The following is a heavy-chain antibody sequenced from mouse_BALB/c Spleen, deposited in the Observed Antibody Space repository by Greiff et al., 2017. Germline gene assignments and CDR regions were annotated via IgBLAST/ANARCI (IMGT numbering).Heavy chain of an antibody. CDR2: INPYNDGT. J-gene: IGHJ4*01. Sequence: EVQLVESGPELVKPGASVKMSCKASGYTFTSYVMHWVKQKPGQGLEWIGYINPYNDGTKYNEKFKGKATLTSDKSSSTAYMELSSLTSEDSAVYYCARQYRYYAMDYWGQGTSVTVSS. V-gene: IGHV1-14*01. CDR1: GYTFTSYV. D-gene: IGHD2-14*01. CDR3: ARQYRYYAMDY.